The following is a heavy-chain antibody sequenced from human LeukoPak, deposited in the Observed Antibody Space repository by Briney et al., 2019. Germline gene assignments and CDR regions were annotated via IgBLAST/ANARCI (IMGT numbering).Heavy chain of an antibody. D-gene: IGHD5-18*01. V-gene: IGHV3-53*01. Sequence: GGSLRLSCAASGFTVSSNYMSWVRQAPGKGLEWVSVIYSGGSTYYADSVKGRFTISRDNSKNTLYLQMNSLRAEDTAVYYCARSLDSYGYWVCDYWGQGTLVTVSS. CDR1: GFTVSSNY. CDR3: ARSLDSYGYWVCDY. CDR2: IYSGGST. J-gene: IGHJ4*02.